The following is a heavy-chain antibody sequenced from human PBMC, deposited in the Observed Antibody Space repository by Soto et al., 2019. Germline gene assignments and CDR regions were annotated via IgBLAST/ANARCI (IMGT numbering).Heavy chain of an antibody. D-gene: IGHD3-3*01. CDR2: ISYDSTKT. Sequence: GGSLRLSCAASGFTFNSYGMHWVRQGPGNGLEWVAFISYDSTKTYYADSVKGRFTISRDNAKNTLYLQMNSLRAEDTAVYYCAIGSGPDVLDYWGQGTLVTVSS. CDR1: GFTFNSYG. J-gene: IGHJ4*02. CDR3: AIGSGPDVLDY. V-gene: IGHV3-30*03.